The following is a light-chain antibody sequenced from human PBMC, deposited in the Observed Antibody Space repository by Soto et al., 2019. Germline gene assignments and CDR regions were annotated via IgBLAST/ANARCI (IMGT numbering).Light chain of an antibody. CDR2: EVN. CDR3: SSYTSFSTYV. J-gene: IGLJ1*01. V-gene: IGLV2-14*01. Sequence: QSVLTQPASVSGSPGQSITFSCTGTSSDIGVYNYVSWYQQHPGKAPKLMIYEVNNRPSGVSNRFSGSKSGNTASLTISGLQAEDEADYYCSSYTSFSTYVFGTGTKVTVL. CDR1: SSDIGVYNY.